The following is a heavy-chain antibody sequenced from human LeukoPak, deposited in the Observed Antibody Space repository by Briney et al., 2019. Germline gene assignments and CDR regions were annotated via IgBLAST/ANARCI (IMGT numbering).Heavy chain of an antibody. J-gene: IGHJ5*02. V-gene: IGHV4-59*01. CDR1: GGSISSYY. Sequence: SETLSLTCTVAGGSISSYYWSWIRQPPGKGLEWIGYIYYSGSTNYNPSLKSRVTTSVDTSKNQFSLKLSSVTAADTAVYYCARSYDSSGTGWFDPWGQGTLVTVSS. CDR3: ARSYDSSGTGWFDP. CDR2: IYYSGST. D-gene: IGHD3-22*01.